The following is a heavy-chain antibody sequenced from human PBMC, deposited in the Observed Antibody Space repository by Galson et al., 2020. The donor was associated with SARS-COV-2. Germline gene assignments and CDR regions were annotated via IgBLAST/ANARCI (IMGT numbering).Heavy chain of an antibody. V-gene: IGHV1-18*04. D-gene: IGHD5-12*01. J-gene: IGHJ6*03. CDR3: ARMVATFDFPYYYYYMDV. CDR2: ISAYNGNT. CDR1: GYTFTSYG. Sequence: ASVKVSCKASGYTFTSYGISWVRQAPGQGLEWMGWISAYNGNTNYAQKLQGRVTMTTDTSTSTAYMELRSLRSDDTAVYYCARMVATFDFPYYYYYMDVWGKGTTVTVSS.